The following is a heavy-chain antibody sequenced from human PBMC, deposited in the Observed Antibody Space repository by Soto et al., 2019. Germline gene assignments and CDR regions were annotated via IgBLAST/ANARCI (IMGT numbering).Heavy chain of an antibody. D-gene: IGHD6-6*01. CDR1: GYSFASYW. V-gene: IGHV5-51*01. J-gene: IGHJ6*02. CDR2: IYPGDSDT. CDR3: ARTRSFTLGFYYDGMDV. Sequence: GETLKISCQGSGYSFASYWIGLVRQMPVKDLEWMGIIYPGDSDTRYSPSFQGQVTISADKSLRTAYLQWTSLKASDTALYYCARTRSFTLGFYYDGMDVWGQGTTVTVSS.